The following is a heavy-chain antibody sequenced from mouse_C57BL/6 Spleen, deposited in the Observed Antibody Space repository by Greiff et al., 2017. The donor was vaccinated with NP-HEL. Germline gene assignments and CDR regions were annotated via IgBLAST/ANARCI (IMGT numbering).Heavy chain of an antibody. J-gene: IGHJ4*01. V-gene: IGHV1-52*01. CDR3: ARGGIYYYGSSHRYYAMDY. Sequence: VQLQQPGAELVRPGSSVKLSCKASGYTFTSYWMHWVKQRPIQGLEWIGNIDPSDSETHYNQKFKDKATLTVDKSSSTAYMQLSSLTSEDSAVYYCARGGIYYYGSSHRYYAMDYWGQGTSVTVSS. CDR2: IDPSDSET. CDR1: GYTFTSYW. D-gene: IGHD1-1*01.